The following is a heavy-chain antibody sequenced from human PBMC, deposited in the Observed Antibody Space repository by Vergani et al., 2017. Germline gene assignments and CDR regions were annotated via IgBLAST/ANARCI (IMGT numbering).Heavy chain of an antibody. CDR1: GVSFKTYF. Sequence: QVQLQQWGATVLKPSETLSLTCAVYGVSFKTYFWNWIRQSPDKGLEWIGEVDHSDRPYYNPSLSGRVTISVDTSKNQISLRLHSVDVADSAIYYCARGRKHFFEAPYDVWGQGSPVTVSS. J-gene: IGHJ4*02. D-gene: IGHD3-3*02. V-gene: IGHV4-34*02. CDR3: ARGRKHFFEAPYDV. CDR2: VDHSDRP.